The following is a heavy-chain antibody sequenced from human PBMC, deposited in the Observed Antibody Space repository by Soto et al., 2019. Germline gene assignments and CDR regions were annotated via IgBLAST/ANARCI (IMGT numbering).Heavy chain of an antibody. CDR3: AHRPGGSGWRYYFDY. Sequence: TLSLTCTVSGGSIRSAGHYWSWFRQPPGKALEWLGLTYWNDDDRYRSSLRSRLTITKDTSKNQVVLTMTNMDPEDTATYYCAHRPGGSGWRYYFDYWGQGTLVTVSS. V-gene: IGHV2-5*01. CDR2: TYWNDDD. CDR1: GGSIRSAGHY. D-gene: IGHD6-19*01. J-gene: IGHJ4*02.